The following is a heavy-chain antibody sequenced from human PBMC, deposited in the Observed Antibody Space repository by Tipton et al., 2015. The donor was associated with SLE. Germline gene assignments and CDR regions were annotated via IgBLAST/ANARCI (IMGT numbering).Heavy chain of an antibody. CDR2: VSGGGGST. CDR3: AKFEKTTDFYLDS. Sequence: SLRLSCATSGFTFSSYALSWVRRAPGKGLAWVSAVSGGGGSTYCADFVKGRFSISIAKSKKTLFLQMNSLRVDDTATYYCAKFEKTTDFYLDSWGQGTLVSVSS. CDR1: GFTFSSYA. D-gene: IGHD1/OR15-1a*01. J-gene: IGHJ4*02. V-gene: IGHV3-23*01.